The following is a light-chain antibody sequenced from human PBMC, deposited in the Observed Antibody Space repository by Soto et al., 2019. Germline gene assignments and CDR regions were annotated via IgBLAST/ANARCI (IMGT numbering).Light chain of an antibody. Sequence: IPMNQSSSSPASSLGRRGTITFRASQRINTYLNWYQQKPGKAPKLLIYAASTLLRGVPSRFSGSGAGTDFTLTIRSLQSEDFATYYCQQTYSSLTFGPGTKVDIK. CDR3: QQTYSSLT. J-gene: IGKJ3*01. CDR1: QRINTY. CDR2: AAS. V-gene: IGKV1-39*01.